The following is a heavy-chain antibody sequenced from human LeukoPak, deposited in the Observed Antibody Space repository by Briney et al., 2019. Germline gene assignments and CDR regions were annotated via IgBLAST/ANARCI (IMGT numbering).Heavy chain of an antibody. D-gene: IGHD3-9*01. CDR1: GGSVRSSSYY. CDR3: ARHQSYFDVLTGYPFDY. V-gene: IGHV4-39*01. Sequence: PSETLSLTCTVSGGSVRSSSYYWGWIRQPPGKGLEWIGNIYYSGSTYYNPSLESRVTISVDTSKNQFSPRLSSVTAADTAVYYCARHQSYFDVLTGYPFDYWGQGTLVTVSS. J-gene: IGHJ4*02. CDR2: IYYSGST.